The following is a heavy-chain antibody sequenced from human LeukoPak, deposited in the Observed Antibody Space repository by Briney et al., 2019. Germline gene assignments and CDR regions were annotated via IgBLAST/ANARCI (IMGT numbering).Heavy chain of an antibody. J-gene: IGHJ2*01. V-gene: IGHV1-69*13. D-gene: IGHD7-27*01. CDR3: ARVGSGPGGGTGEEGYFDL. Sequence: SVKVSCKASGGTFSSYAISWVRQAPGQGLEWMEGIIPIFGTANYAQKFQGRVTITADESTSTAYMELSSLRSEDTAVYYCARVGSGPGGGTGEEGYFDLWGRGTLVTVSS. CDR1: GGTFSSYA. CDR2: IIPIFGTA.